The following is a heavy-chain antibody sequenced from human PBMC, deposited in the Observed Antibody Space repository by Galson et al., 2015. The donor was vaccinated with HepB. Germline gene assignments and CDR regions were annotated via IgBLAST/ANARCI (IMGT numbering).Heavy chain of an antibody. CDR3: ATMGPHGSGSYRDAFDI. D-gene: IGHD3-10*01. J-gene: IGHJ3*02. V-gene: IGHV3-66*01. CDR1: GFTVSSNY. Sequence: SLRLSCAASGFTVSSNYMSWVRQAPGKGLEWVSVIYSGGSTYYADSVKGRFTISRDNSKNTLYLQMNSLRAEDTAVYYCATMGPHGSGSYRDAFDIWGQGTMVTVSS. CDR2: IYSGGST.